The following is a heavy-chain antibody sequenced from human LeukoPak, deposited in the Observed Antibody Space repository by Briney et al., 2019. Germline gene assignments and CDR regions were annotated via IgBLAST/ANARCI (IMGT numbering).Heavy chain of an antibody. CDR3: ARSYYYVSGSYYKPFDY. Sequence: SETLSLTCTVSGGSISSGGYYWSWFRQPPGKGLEWIGSIYSSGSTYYNPSLKSRVNISVDTSENQFSLKLSSVTAADTAVYYCARSYYYVSGSYYKPFDYWGQGTLVTVSS. J-gene: IGHJ4*02. V-gene: IGHV4-30-2*03. CDR2: IYSSGST. CDR1: GGSISSGGYY. D-gene: IGHD3-10*01.